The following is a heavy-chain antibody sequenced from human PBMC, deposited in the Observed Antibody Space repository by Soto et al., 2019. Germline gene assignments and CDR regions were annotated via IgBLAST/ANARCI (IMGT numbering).Heavy chain of an antibody. CDR2: INHSGST. CDR3: ARVVWLGARRLIEY. Sequence: SETLSLTCAGYGGSLSGYFWSWVRQPPGEGLEWIGEINHSGSTNYNPSLKSRVTISVDTSKHQFSLRLSSVTAADSAVYYCARVVWLGARRLIEYWGQGPLGTVSS. V-gene: IGHV4-34*01. J-gene: IGHJ4*02. D-gene: IGHD3-10*01. CDR1: GGSLSGYF.